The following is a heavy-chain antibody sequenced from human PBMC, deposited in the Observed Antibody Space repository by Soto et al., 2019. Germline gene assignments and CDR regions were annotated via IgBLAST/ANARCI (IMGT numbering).Heavy chain of an antibody. Sequence: QVQLVESGGGVVQPGRSLRLSCAASGFTFSSYGMHWVRQAPGKGLEWVAVIWYDGSNKYYADSVKGRFTISRDNSKNTLYLQMNSLRAEDTAVYYCASFGRVVVAATPVYYGMDVWGQGTTVTVSS. V-gene: IGHV3-33*01. CDR2: IWYDGSNK. CDR3: ASFGRVVVAATPVYYGMDV. J-gene: IGHJ6*02. CDR1: GFTFSSYG. D-gene: IGHD2-15*01.